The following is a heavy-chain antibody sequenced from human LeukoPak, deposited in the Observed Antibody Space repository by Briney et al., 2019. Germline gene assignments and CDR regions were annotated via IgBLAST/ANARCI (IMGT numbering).Heavy chain of an antibody. V-gene: IGHV3-23*01. CDR2: ISGSGGST. Sequence: PGGSLRLSCAVSGFTFSSYAMSWVRQAPGKGLEWVSAISGSGGSTSSADSVKGRFTISRDNSKNTLYLQMNSLRAEDTAVYYCAKRDSSGSLPRLFDYWGQGTLVTVSS. J-gene: IGHJ4*02. D-gene: IGHD6-19*01. CDR3: AKRDSSGSLPRLFDY. CDR1: GFTFSSYA.